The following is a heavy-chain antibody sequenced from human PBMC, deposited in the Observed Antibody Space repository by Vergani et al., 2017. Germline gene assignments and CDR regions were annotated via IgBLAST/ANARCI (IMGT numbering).Heavy chain of an antibody. D-gene: IGHD2-2*01. CDR2: IWYDGSNK. V-gene: IGHV3-33*01. CDR1: GFTFSSYG. CDR3: ARDQQYCSSTRCPPGGMDV. J-gene: IGHJ6*02. Sequence: QVQLVESGGGVVQPGRSLRLSCAASGFTFSSYGMHWVRQAPGKGLEWVAVIWYDGSNKYYADSVKGRFTISRDNSKNTLYLQKNSLRAEDTAVYYCARDQQYCSSTRCPPGGMDVWGQGTTVTVSS.